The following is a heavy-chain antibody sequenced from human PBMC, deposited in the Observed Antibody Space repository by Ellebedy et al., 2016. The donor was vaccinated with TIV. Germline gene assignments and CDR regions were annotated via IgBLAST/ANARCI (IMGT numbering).Heavy chain of an antibody. CDR1: GGSISSSNW. D-gene: IGHD4-23*01. Sequence: MPSETLSLTCAVSGGSISSSNWWSWVRQPPGKGLEWIGEIYHSGSTNYNPSLKSRVTISVDKSKNQFSLKLSSVTAADTAVYYCARVGDYGGNPWGYFDYWGQGTLVTVSS. CDR2: IYHSGST. V-gene: IGHV4-4*02. J-gene: IGHJ4*02. CDR3: ARVGDYGGNPWGYFDY.